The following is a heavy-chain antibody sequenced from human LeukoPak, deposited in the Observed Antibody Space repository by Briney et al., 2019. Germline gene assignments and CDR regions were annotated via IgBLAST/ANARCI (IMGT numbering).Heavy chain of an antibody. CDR1: GLTFSSYS. V-gene: IGHV3-21*01. CDR3: AREGITGTAYFDY. CDR2: ISSSSYI. Sequence: GGSLRLSCAASGLTFSSYSMNWVRQAPGKGLEWVSSISSSSYIYYADSVKGRFTISRDNAKNSLYRQMNSLRAEDMAVYYCAREGITGTAYFDYWGQGTLVTVSS. J-gene: IGHJ4*02. D-gene: IGHD1-20*01.